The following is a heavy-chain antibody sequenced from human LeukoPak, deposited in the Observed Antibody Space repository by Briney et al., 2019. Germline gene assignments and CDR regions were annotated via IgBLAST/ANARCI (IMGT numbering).Heavy chain of an antibody. CDR1: GYTFTSYY. D-gene: IGHD6-13*01. V-gene: IGHV1-46*01. J-gene: IGHJ4*02. CDR3: ARASSSWNAFDH. CDR2: INPSGGST. Sequence: ASVKVSCKASGYTFTSYYMHRVRQAPGQGLEWMGIINPSGGSTSYAQKFQGRVTMTRDTSTSIVNMELSSLRSEDTAVYYRARASSSWNAFDHWGQGTLVTVSS.